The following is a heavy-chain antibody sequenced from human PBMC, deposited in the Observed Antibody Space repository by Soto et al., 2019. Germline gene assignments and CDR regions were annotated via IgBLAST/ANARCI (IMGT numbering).Heavy chain of an antibody. CDR2: IYYSGST. J-gene: IGHJ6*02. D-gene: IGHD6-13*01. Sequence: PSETLSLTCTVSGGSISSYYWSWIRQPPGKGLEWIGYIYYSGSTNYNPSLKSRVTISVDTSKNQFSLKLSSVTAADTAVYYCARDRTAHSYSSSWYNDYYYYYGMDVWGQGTTVTVSS. CDR1: GGSISSYY. CDR3: ARDRTAHSYSSSWYNDYYYYYGMDV. V-gene: IGHV4-59*01.